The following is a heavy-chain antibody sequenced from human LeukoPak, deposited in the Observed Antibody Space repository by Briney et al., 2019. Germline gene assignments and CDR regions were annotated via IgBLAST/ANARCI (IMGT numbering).Heavy chain of an antibody. V-gene: IGHV1-69*05. J-gene: IGHJ4*02. D-gene: IGHD4-17*01. CDR2: IIPIFGTA. Sequence: SVKVSCKASGGTFSSYAISWVRQAPGQGLEWMGRIIPIFGTANYAQKFQGRVTITTDESTSTAYMELSSLRSEDTAVYYCARALVKAYGDFPVFDYWGQGTPVTVSS. CDR3: ARALVKAYGDFPVFDY. CDR1: GGTFSSYA.